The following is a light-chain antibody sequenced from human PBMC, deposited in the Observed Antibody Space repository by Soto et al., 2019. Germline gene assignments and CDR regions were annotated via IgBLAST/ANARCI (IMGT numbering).Light chain of an antibody. CDR1: SSNIGSNY. J-gene: IGLJ3*02. Sequence: QSALTQPPSASATPGQRVTISCSGSSSNIGSNYVYWYYQIPGTAHQLLLFRNNQRPSGVPDRVSGFKSGTSASLAISGLRPDDEADYYCATWDDSLSGWVFGGGTKLTVL. CDR3: ATWDDSLSGWV. V-gene: IGLV1-47*01. CDR2: RNN.